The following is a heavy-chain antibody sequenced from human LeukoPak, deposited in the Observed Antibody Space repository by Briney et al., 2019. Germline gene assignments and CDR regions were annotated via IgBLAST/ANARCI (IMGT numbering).Heavy chain of an antibody. V-gene: IGHV4-34*01. CDR2: INHSGST. Sequence: SETLSLICAVYGGSFSGYYWSWIRQPPGKGLEWIGEINHSGSTNYNPSLKSRVTISVDTSKNQFSLKLSSVTAADTAVYYCARAQHTYYYGSGSYLDYWGQGTLVTVSS. D-gene: IGHD3-10*01. CDR3: ARAQHTYYYGSGSYLDY. CDR1: GGSFSGYY. J-gene: IGHJ4*02.